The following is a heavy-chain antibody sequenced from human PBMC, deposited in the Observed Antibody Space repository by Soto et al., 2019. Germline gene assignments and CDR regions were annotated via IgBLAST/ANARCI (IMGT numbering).Heavy chain of an antibody. D-gene: IGHD3-22*01. Sequence: PSETLSLTCTVSGGSISSYYWSWIRQPPGKGLEWIGYIYYSGSTNYNPSLKSRVTISVDTSKNQFSLKLSSVTAADTAVYYCASAYHYDSSGYYYSFDYWGQGTLVTVSS. CDR2: IYYSGST. CDR3: ASAYHYDSSGYYYSFDY. V-gene: IGHV4-59*01. CDR1: GGSISSYY. J-gene: IGHJ4*02.